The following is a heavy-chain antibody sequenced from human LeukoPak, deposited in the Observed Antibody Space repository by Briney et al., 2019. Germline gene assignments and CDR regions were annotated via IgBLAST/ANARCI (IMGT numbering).Heavy chain of an antibody. D-gene: IGHD2-21*02. CDR3: AKNGDSWYFDV. V-gene: IGHV3-23*01. J-gene: IGHJ2*01. Sequence: GASLRLSCAASGIPLSSYAMSWVRQAPGKGLEWVSGIRGSGGSTYYADSVKGRFTISRDNSKNTLYLQMNSLRAEDTAVYYCAKNGDSWYFDVWGRGTLVTVSS. CDR2: IRGSGGST. CDR1: GIPLSSYA.